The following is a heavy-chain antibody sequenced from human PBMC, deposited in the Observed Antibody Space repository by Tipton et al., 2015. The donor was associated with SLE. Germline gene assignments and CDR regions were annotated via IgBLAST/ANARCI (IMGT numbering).Heavy chain of an antibody. CDR1: GFTFSSYA. V-gene: IGHV3-23*03. J-gene: IGHJ3*02. CDR2: IYSGGST. Sequence: SLRLSCAASGFTFSSYAMSWVRQAPGKGLEWVSVIYSGGSTYYADSVKGRFTISRDNSKNTLYLQMNSLRAEDTAVYYCAKVPGAFDIWGQGTMVTVFS. CDR3: AKVPGAFDI.